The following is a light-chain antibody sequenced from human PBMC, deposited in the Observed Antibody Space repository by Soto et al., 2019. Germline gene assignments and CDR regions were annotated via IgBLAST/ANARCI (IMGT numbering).Light chain of an antibody. CDR2: EVT. J-gene: IGLJ2*01. V-gene: IGLV2-14*01. CDR3: SSYTRSTFVV. Sequence: QSALTQPASVSGSPGQSITISCTGSSSDVGAYNYVSWYHHHPGNAPKLIIYEVTERPSGISNRFSGSKSGNTASLTVSGLQAEDEGDYYCSSYTRSTFVVFGGGTKLTVL. CDR1: SSDVGAYNY.